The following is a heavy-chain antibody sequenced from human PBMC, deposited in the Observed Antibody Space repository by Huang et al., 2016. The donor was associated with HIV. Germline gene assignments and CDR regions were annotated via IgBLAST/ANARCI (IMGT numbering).Heavy chain of an antibody. Sequence: QLQLQESGPGLVKPSDTLSLNCTISGVSIKSRNYYWGWVRQAPGKGLEWIGDIYYSGSPYYKPSRRSRVSLSVDTSKNQVTLKVNAVIAADTAVYYCARRQGSGYYFYFDYWGRGIPVTVSA. D-gene: IGHD3-22*01. CDR1: GVSIKSRNYY. CDR3: ARRQGSGYYFYFDY. J-gene: IGHJ4*02. V-gene: IGHV4-39*01. CDR2: IYYSGSP.